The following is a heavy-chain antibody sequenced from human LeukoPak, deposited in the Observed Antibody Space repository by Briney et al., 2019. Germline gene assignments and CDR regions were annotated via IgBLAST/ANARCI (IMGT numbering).Heavy chain of an antibody. CDR1: GFTFSRAW. CDR2: IKEDGSED. CDR3: ARDADGYED. V-gene: IGHV3-7*01. D-gene: IGHD5-24*01. J-gene: IGHJ4*02. Sequence: GGSLRLSCAASGFTFSRAWMSWVRQAPGKGLEWAANIKEDGSEDYYADSVKGRFAISKDNAKNSLYLQMNSLRAEDTAMYYCARDADGYEDWGQGTLVTVSS.